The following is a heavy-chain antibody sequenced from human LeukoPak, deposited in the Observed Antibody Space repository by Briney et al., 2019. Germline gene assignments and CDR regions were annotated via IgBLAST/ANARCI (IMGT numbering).Heavy chain of an antibody. CDR1: GYSISSGYY. CDR2: IYTSGST. CDR3: ARGSGLRYFDWLPSHYYYYYMDV. Sequence: PSETLSLTCTVSGYSISSGYYWGWIRQPPGKGLEWIGRIYTSGSTNYNPSLKSRVTISVDTSKNQFSLKLSSVTAADTAVYYCARGSGLRYFDWLPSHYYYYYMDVWGKGTTVTVSS. V-gene: IGHV4-38-2*02. D-gene: IGHD3-9*01. J-gene: IGHJ6*03.